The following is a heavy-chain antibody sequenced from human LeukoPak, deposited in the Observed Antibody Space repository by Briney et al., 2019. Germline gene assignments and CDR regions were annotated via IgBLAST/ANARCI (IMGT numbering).Heavy chain of an antibody. CDR1: GGSISSSSYY. Sequence: SETLSLTCTVSGGSISSSSYYWGWIRQPPGKGLEWIGSIYYSGSTYYNPSLKSRVTISVDTSKNQFSLKLSSVTAADTAVYYCARPIYGGWYYMDVWGKGTTVTVSS. J-gene: IGHJ6*03. CDR2: IYYSGST. CDR3: ARPIYGGWYYMDV. V-gene: IGHV4-39*07. D-gene: IGHD3-16*01.